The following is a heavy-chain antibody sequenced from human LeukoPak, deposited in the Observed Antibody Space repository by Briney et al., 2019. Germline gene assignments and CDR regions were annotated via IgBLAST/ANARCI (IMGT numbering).Heavy chain of an antibody. D-gene: IGHD3-22*01. CDR2: IWSDGSDK. V-gene: IGHV3-33*01. J-gene: IGHJ4*02. CDR1: GFTFSNYD. Sequence: GRSLRLSCAASGFTFSNYDMHWVRQAPGKGLEWVAVIWSDGSDKYYEDSVKGRFTTSRDNSKNTLDLQMNSLRAEDTAVYYCARAPQWLLFDYWGQGTLVTVSS. CDR3: ARAPQWLLFDY.